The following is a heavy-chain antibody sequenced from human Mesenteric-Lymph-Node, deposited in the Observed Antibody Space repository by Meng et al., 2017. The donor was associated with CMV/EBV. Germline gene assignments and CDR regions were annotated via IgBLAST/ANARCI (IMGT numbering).Heavy chain of an antibody. J-gene: IGHJ6*02. D-gene: IGHD5-18*01. CDR3: ARISADTAIEPPVNYGMDV. V-gene: IGHV3-11*04. CDR2: ISSSGSTI. CDR1: GFTFSDYY. Sequence: LKISCAASGFTFSDYYMSWIRQAPGKGLEWVSYISSSGSTIYYADSVKGRFTISRDNAKNSLYLQMNSLRAEDTAVYYCARISADTAIEPPVNYGMDVWGQGTTVTVSS.